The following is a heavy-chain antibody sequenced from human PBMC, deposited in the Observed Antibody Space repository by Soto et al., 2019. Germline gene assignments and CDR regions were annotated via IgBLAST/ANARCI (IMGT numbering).Heavy chain of an antibody. D-gene: IGHD2-2*01. CDR2: ISTSGST. CDR3: ARFSCRSSRCYGIHY. Sequence: STETLSLTCTVSGGSLSSYYWSWIRQPAGKGLEWIGRISTSGSTNYNPSLKSRVTMSVDTSKNQFSLRLSSVTAADTAVYYCARFSCRSSRCYGIHYWGQAILVT. V-gene: IGHV4-4*07. J-gene: IGHJ4*02. CDR1: GGSLSSYY.